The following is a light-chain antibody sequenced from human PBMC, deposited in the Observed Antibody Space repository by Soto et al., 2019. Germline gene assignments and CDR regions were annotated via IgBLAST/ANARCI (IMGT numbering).Light chain of an antibody. CDR3: QQHETLIT. J-gene: IGKJ5*01. CDR2: GAS. V-gene: IGKV3-20*01. Sequence: EIVLTQSPGTLSLSPGEKATLSCRTSQSVSSNYLAWYQQKPGQAPRLLIYGASNRATGIPDRFSGSGSGTDFTLTISRLEPEDFAVYYCQQHETLITFGQGTRLEIK. CDR1: QSVSSNY.